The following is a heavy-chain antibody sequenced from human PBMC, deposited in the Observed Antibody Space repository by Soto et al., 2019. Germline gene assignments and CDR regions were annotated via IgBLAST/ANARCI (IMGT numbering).Heavy chain of an antibody. Sequence: ASVKVSCKASGFSLSDYHIHWVRQAPGQGLEWMGRINANTGATDYAENFQGSVTMTRDTSINTAYMELNRLTSDGTAVYYCARESDCRDSHLSAGFTFDVWGLGTTVTVSS. J-gene: IGHJ6*02. CDR3: ARESDCRDSHLSAGFTFDV. CDR2: INANTGAT. CDR1: GFSLSDYH. D-gene: IGHD4-17*01. V-gene: IGHV1-2*06.